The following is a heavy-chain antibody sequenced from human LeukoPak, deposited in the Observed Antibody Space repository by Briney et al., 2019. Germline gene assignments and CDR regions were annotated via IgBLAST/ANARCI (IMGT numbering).Heavy chain of an antibody. D-gene: IGHD2-2*01. Sequence: TGGSLRLSCAASGFTFSSYSMNWVRQAPGKGLEWVSSISSSSSYIYYADSVKGRFTISRDNAKNSLYLQMNSLRAEDTAVYYCARGGRIVVVPAATHYYYYGMDVWGQGTTVTVSS. J-gene: IGHJ6*02. CDR2: ISSSSSYI. V-gene: IGHV3-21*01. CDR3: ARGGRIVVVPAATHYYYYGMDV. CDR1: GFTFSSYS.